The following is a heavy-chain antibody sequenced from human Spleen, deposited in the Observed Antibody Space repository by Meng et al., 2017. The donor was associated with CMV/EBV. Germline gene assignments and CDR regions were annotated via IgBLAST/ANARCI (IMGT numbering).Heavy chain of an antibody. D-gene: IGHD2-2*01. CDR1: GFTFSDYE. CDR2: MNGTGATI. J-gene: IGHJ6*02. CDR3: ARALRDCSSTSCYPSEDYYYYGMDV. Sequence: GGPLRLSCAASGFTFSDYEMHWVRQAPGKGLEWVSYMNGTGATIYYADSVKGRFTISRDNAKNSLYLQMNSLRAEDTAVYYCARALRDCSSTSCYPSEDYYYYGMDVWGQGTTVTVSS. V-gene: IGHV3-48*03.